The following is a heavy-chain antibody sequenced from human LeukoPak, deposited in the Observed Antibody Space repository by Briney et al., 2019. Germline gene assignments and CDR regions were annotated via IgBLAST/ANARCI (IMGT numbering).Heavy chain of an antibody. CDR2: IYHSGAT. CDR3: ASGTAAAAPDGFDI. Sequence: SETLSLTCTVSGGSINSASNYWTWIRQPPGKGLEWIGYIYHSGATYPNPSLESRVTMSLDRSKNQFSLSLRSVTAADTAMYYCASGTAAAAPDGFDIWGQGTMVTVSS. V-gene: IGHV4-30-2*01. CDR1: GGSINSASNY. J-gene: IGHJ3*02. D-gene: IGHD6-13*01.